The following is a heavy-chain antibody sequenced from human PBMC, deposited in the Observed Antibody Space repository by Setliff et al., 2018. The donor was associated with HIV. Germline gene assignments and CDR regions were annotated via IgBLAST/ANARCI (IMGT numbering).Heavy chain of an antibody. Sequence: GASVKVSCKTSGFTFSNYAIHWVRQAPGQGLEWMGWINAGNGDTRYSPKFQGRVTFTRDSSASTVYMEMSSLRSEDTAVYYCASSHPSLRRYDILTGYRPSRVSYYYGMDVWGQGTTVTVSS. CDR3: ASSHPSLRRYDILTGYRPSRVSYYYGMDV. D-gene: IGHD3-9*01. CDR2: INAGNGDT. J-gene: IGHJ6*02. CDR1: GFTFSNYA. V-gene: IGHV1-3*01.